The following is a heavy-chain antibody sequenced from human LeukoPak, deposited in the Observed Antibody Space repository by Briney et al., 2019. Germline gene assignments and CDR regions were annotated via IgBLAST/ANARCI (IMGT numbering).Heavy chain of an antibody. Sequence: SQTLSLTCTVSGGSISSGGYYWSWLRQHPGQGLEWIGYIYYSGSTYYNPSLKSRVTISVDTSKNQFSLKLSSVTAADTAVYYCARKARQYYYYYMDVWGKGTTVTVSS. CDR2: IYYSGST. CDR1: GGSISSGGYY. J-gene: IGHJ6*03. CDR3: ARKARQYYYYYMDV. V-gene: IGHV4-31*03.